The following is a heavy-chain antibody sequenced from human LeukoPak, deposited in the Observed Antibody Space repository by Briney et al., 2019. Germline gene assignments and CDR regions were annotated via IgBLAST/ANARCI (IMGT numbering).Heavy chain of an antibody. J-gene: IGHJ4*02. CDR2: INAGNGNT. D-gene: IGHD2-15*01. CDR3: ARALDIVVVVAAF. CDR1: GYTSTSYA. Sequence: ASVKVSCKASGYTSTSYAMHWVRQAPGQRLEWMGWINAGNGNTKYSQKFQGRVTITRDTSASTAYMELSSLRSEDTAVYYCARALDIVVVVAAFWGQGTLVTVSS. V-gene: IGHV1-3*01.